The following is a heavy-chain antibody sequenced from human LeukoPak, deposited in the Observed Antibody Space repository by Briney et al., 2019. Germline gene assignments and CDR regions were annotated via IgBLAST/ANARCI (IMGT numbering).Heavy chain of an antibody. D-gene: IGHD3-22*01. CDR1: GYTFTSYA. Sequence: GASVKVSCKASGYTFTSYAMHWVRQAPGQRLEWMGWNNAGNGNTKYSQKFQGRVTITRDTSASTAYMELSSLRSEDTAVYYCARADDYYDSSGYHSNWFDPWGQGTLVTVSS. CDR2: NNAGNGNT. CDR3: ARADDYYDSSGYHSNWFDP. V-gene: IGHV1-3*01. J-gene: IGHJ5*02.